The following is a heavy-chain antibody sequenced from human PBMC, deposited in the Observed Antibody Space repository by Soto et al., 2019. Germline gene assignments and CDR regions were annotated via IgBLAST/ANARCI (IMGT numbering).Heavy chain of an antibody. J-gene: IGHJ4*02. CDR2: ISGYNGDT. CDR3: ARDWVGDLAY. Sequence: QVQLVQSGGEVKQPGASVKVSCKTSGYTFTSYGISWVRQAPGQGLEWMGWISGYNGDTKYVQKFRGRVTLTTDTSTNTAYMGVRRVRADDTAVYYCARDWVGDLAYWGQGTLVSVSS. D-gene: IGHD4-17*01. V-gene: IGHV1-18*01. CDR1: GYTFTSYG.